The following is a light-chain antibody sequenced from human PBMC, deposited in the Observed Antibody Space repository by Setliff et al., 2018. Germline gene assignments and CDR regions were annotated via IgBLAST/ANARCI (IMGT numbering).Light chain of an antibody. CDR3: SSYAGSNNFV. CDR2: DVS. CDR1: SSDVGGYNY. J-gene: IGLJ1*01. V-gene: IGLV2-14*03. Sequence: QSALTQPASVSGSPGQSITISCTGTSSDVGGYNYVSWYQQHPDKAPKLMIFDVSNRPSGVSNRFSGSKSGNTASLTVSGLQAEDEADYYCSSYAGSNNFVFGTGTKGTVL.